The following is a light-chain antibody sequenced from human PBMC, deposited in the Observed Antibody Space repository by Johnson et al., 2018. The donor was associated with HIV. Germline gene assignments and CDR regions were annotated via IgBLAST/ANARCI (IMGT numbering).Light chain of an antibody. J-gene: IGLJ1*01. Sequence: QPVLTQPPSVSAAPGHKVTISCSGSSSNIGNNYVSWYQQLPGTAPKLLIYENNKRPSGIPDRFSGSKSGTSATLGITGLQTGDEADYYCGTWDSSLSAYVFGTGTKVTVL. CDR2: ENN. CDR1: SSNIGNNY. CDR3: GTWDSSLSAYV. V-gene: IGLV1-51*02.